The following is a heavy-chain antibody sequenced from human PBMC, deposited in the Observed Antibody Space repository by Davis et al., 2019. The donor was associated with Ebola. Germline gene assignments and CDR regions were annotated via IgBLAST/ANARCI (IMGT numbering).Heavy chain of an antibody. CDR2: ISSSSSTI. Sequence: GGSLRLSCAASGFTFSSYSMNWVRQAPGKGLEWVSYISSSSSTIYYADSVKGRFTISRDNAKNSLYLQMNNLRDEDTAVYYCASSSYYDFWSGYYEGYWGQGTLVTVSS. D-gene: IGHD3-3*01. J-gene: IGHJ4*02. V-gene: IGHV3-48*02. CDR1: GFTFSSYS. CDR3: ASSSYYDFWSGYYEGY.